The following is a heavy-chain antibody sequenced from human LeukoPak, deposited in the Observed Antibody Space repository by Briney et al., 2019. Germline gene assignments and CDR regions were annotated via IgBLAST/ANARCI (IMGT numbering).Heavy chain of an antibody. CDR1: GGTFSSYA. Sequence: ASVKVSCKASGGTFSSYAISWVRQAPGQGLEWMGGIIPIFGTANYAQKFQGRVTITADESTSTAYMELSSLRDEDTAVCYCAKSSYYDSSGYYREYYFDFWGQGTLVTVSS. CDR3: AKSSYYDSSGYYREYYFDF. CDR2: IIPIFGTA. V-gene: IGHV1-69*13. D-gene: IGHD3-22*01. J-gene: IGHJ4*02.